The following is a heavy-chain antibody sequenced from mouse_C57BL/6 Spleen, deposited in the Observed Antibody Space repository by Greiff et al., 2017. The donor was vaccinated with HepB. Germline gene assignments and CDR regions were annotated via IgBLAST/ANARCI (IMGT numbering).Heavy chain of an antibody. CDR2: IDPETGGT. J-gene: IGHJ1*03. Sequence: QVHVKQSGAELVRPGASVTLSCKASGYTFTDYEMHWVKQTPVHGLEWIGAIDPETGGTAYNQKFKGKAILTADKSSSTAYMELRSLTSEDSAVYYCTRWYFDVWGTGTTVTVSS. CDR1: GYTFTDYE. V-gene: IGHV1-15*01. CDR3: TRWYFDV.